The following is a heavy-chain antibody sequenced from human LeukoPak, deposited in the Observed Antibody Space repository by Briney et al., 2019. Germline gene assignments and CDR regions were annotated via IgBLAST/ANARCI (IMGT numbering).Heavy chain of an antibody. CDR3: ARDTRGRFGGTPSYYFDY. CDR1: GYTFTSYG. Sequence: ASVKVSCKASGYTFTSYGISWVRQAPGQGLEWMGWISAYNGNTSYAQKLQGRVTMTTDTSTSTAYMELRSLRSDDTAVYYCARDTRGRFGGTPSYYFDYWGQGTLVTVSS. J-gene: IGHJ4*02. V-gene: IGHV1-18*01. D-gene: IGHD1-26*01. CDR2: ISAYNGNT.